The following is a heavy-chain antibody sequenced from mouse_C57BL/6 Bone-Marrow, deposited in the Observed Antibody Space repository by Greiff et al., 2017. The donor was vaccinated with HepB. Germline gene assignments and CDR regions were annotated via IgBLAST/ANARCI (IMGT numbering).Heavy chain of an antibody. CDR3: AKYYGSSYEFAY. V-gene: IGHV1-81*01. CDR2: IYPRSGNT. Sequence: QVQLKQSGAELARPGASVKLSCKASGYTFTSYGISWVKQRTGQGLEWIGEIYPRSGNTYYNEKFKGKATLTADKSSSTAYMELRSLTSEDSAVYFCAKYYGSSYEFAYWGQGTLVTVSA. CDR1: GYTFTSYG. D-gene: IGHD1-1*01. J-gene: IGHJ3*01.